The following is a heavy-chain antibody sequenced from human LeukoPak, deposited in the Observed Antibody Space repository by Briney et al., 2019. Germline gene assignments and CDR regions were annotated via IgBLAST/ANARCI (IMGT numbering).Heavy chain of an antibody. CDR1: VYTFTGYY. Sequence: ASVNVSCKASVYTFTGYYMHWVRQAPGQGLEGMGWINPNSGGTNYAQKFQGRVTMTRDTSISTAYMELSRLRSDDTAVYYCARDYDILTGYYYYCGMDVWGQGTTVTVSS. D-gene: IGHD3-9*01. J-gene: IGHJ6*02. CDR3: ARDYDILTGYYYYCGMDV. CDR2: INPNSGGT. V-gene: IGHV1-2*02.